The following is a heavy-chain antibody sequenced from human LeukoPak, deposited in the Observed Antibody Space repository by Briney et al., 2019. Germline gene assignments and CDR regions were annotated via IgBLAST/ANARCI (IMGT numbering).Heavy chain of an antibody. Sequence: SVKVSCKASGGTFSSYAISWVRQAPGQGLEWMGGIIPIFGTANYAQKFQGRVTITADESTSTAYMELSSLRSEDTAVYYCARIPSEYYYYGMDAWGQGTTVTVSS. J-gene: IGHJ6*02. CDR1: GGTFSSYA. CDR2: IIPIFGTA. CDR3: ARIPSEYYYYGMDA. V-gene: IGHV1-69*01. D-gene: IGHD2-2*02.